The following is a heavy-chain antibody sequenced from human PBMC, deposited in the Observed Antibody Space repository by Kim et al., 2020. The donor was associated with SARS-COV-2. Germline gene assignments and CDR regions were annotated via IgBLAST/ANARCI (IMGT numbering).Heavy chain of an antibody. Sequence: ASVKVSCKASGYTFTGYYMHWVRQAPGQGLEWMGWINPNSGGTNYAQKFQGRVTMTRDTSISTAYMELSRLRSDDTAVYYCARGRDGYNQGPDYWGQGTLVTVSS. V-gene: IGHV1-2*02. D-gene: IGHD5-12*01. CDR1: GYTFTGYY. CDR3: ARGRDGYNQGPDY. J-gene: IGHJ4*02. CDR2: INPNSGGT.